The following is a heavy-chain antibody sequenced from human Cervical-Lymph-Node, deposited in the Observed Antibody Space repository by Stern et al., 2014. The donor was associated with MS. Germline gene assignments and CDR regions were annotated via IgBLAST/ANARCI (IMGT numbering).Heavy chain of an antibody. CDR1: GYNFISDD. CDR2: MNPDSGDT. V-gene: IGHV1-8*01. Sequence: VQLVESGAEVRKPGASVRVSCKTSGYNFISDDINWVRQATGQGLEWMGWMNPDSGDTGYAQKFQGSLTITGDSSINTAYMELTSLSSEDSAVYYCTKAWDSWGQGPLVTVSS. J-gene: IGHJ5*01. CDR3: TKAWDS.